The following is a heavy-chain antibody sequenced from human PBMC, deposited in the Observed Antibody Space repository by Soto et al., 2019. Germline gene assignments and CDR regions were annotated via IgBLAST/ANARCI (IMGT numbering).Heavy chain of an antibody. CDR3: GRVGVTTVYGMDV. CDR2: IYYSGST. J-gene: IGHJ6*02. V-gene: IGHV4-59*01. Sequence: SETLSLTCTVSGGSISSYYWSWIRQPPGKGLEWIGYIYYSGSTNYNPSLKSRVTISVDTSKNQFSLKLSSVTAADTAVYYCGRVGVTTVYGMDVWGQGTTVTAP. CDR1: GGSISSYY. D-gene: IGHD4-4*01.